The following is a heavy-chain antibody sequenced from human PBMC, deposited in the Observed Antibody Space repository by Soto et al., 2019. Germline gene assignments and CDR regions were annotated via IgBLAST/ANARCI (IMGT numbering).Heavy chain of an antibody. J-gene: IGHJ6*02. V-gene: IGHV4-39*01. D-gene: IGHD2-2*01. CDR3: ARHDGLGYCSSTSCYLTKNFYYYGMDV. Sequence: SETLSLTCTVSGGSISSSSYYWGWIRQPPGKGLEWIGSIYYSGSTYYNPSLKSRVTISVDTSKNQFSLKLSSVTAADTAVYYCARHDGLGYCSSTSCYLTKNFYYYGMDVWGQGTTVTVSS. CDR1: GGSISSSSYY. CDR2: IYYSGST.